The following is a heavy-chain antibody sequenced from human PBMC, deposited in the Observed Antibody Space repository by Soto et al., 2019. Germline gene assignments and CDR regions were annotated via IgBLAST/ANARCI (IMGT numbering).Heavy chain of an antibody. Sequence: SVKVSCKASGGTFSNYALSWVRQAPGQGLEWMGGIIPIFGSANYAQKFQGRVTITADDSTSTAYMELSSLRPDDTAVYYCAREVTVASYSFDFWGQGTLVTVSS. V-gene: IGHV1-69*13. D-gene: IGHD5-12*01. CDR1: GGTFSNYA. CDR3: AREVTVASYSFDF. J-gene: IGHJ4*02. CDR2: IIPIFGSA.